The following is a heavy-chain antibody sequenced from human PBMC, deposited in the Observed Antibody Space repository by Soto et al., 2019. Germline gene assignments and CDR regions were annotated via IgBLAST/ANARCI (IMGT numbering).Heavy chain of an antibody. Sequence: QVQLQQWGAGLLKPSETLSLTCAVYGGSFSGYYWSWIRQPPGKGREGIGEINHSGSTTYNPSLKSRVTISVDTSKNQFSLKLSSVTAADTAVYYCARGSYPTTVTRFGPNWFDPWGQGTLVTVSS. D-gene: IGHD4-4*01. J-gene: IGHJ5*02. CDR2: INHSGST. CDR3: ARGSYPTTVTRFGPNWFDP. V-gene: IGHV4-34*01. CDR1: GGSFSGYY.